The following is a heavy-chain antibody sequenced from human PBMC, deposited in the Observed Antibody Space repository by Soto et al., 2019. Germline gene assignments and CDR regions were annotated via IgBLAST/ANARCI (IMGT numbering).Heavy chain of an antibody. J-gene: IGHJ4*02. V-gene: IGHV3-21*01. D-gene: IGHD5-18*01. Sequence: EAQLVESGGGLVKPGGSLRLSCAASGFTFSSYSMNWVRQAPGMGLEWVSSISSSSSYIYYADSVKGRFTISRDNAKNSLYLQMNSLRAEDTAVYYCARDQPGYSYGYGLGYWGQGTLVTVSS. CDR3: ARDQPGYSYGYGLGY. CDR1: GFTFSSYS. CDR2: ISSSSSYI.